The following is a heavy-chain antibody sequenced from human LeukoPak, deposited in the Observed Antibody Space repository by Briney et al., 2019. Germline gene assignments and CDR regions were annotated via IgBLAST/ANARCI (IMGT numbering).Heavy chain of an antibody. V-gene: IGHV3-49*04. CDR2: IRSKAYGGTT. Sequence: PGGSLRLSCTASGFTFGDYAMSWVRQAPGKGLEWVGFIRSKAYGGTTEYAASVKGRFTISRDDSKGIAYLQMNSLKTEDTAVYYCTRDRGGYSYGYGDYWGQGTLVIVSS. D-gene: IGHD5-18*01. J-gene: IGHJ4*02. CDR3: TRDRGGYSYGYGDY. CDR1: GFTFGDYA.